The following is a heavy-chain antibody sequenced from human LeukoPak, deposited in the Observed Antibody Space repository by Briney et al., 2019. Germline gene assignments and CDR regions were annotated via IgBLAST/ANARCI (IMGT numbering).Heavy chain of an antibody. Sequence: GESLKISCQGSGYTFSNYWIGWVRQMPGKVLEWMGIIYPRDSDSRSSPSFRGQVTISADKSISTAYLQWSSLKASDTAMYYCARRFSAAAGFDIWGQGTMVTVSS. D-gene: IGHD6-13*01. CDR3: ARRFSAAAGFDI. V-gene: IGHV5-51*01. CDR2: IYPRDSDS. CDR1: GYTFSNYW. J-gene: IGHJ3*02.